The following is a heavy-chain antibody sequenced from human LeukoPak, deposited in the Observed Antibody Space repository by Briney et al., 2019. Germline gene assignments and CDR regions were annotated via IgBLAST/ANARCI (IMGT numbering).Heavy chain of an antibody. CDR1: GFTLSSYS. Sequence: GGSLRLSCAASGFTLSSYSMNWVRQAPGKGLEWVSYISSSGNTIYYADSVKGRFTISRDNAKNSLYLQMNSLRAEDTAVYYCAKMATLRGSFDYWGQGTLVTVSS. D-gene: IGHD5-24*01. CDR3: AKMATLRGSFDY. V-gene: IGHV3-48*04. CDR2: ISSSGNTI. J-gene: IGHJ4*02.